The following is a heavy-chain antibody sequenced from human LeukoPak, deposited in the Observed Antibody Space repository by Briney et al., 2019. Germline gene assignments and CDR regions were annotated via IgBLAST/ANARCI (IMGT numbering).Heavy chain of an antibody. V-gene: IGHV3-30-3*01. Sequence: PGRSLRLSCAASGFTFSSYAMHWVRQAPGRGLEWVAVISYDGSNKYYADSVKGRFTISRDNSKNTLFLQMNSLRAEDTDVYYCARTDGYSYGYNWYFDLWGRGTLVTVSS. D-gene: IGHD5-18*01. J-gene: IGHJ2*01. CDR1: GFTFSSYA. CDR3: ARTDGYSYGYNWYFDL. CDR2: ISYDGSNK.